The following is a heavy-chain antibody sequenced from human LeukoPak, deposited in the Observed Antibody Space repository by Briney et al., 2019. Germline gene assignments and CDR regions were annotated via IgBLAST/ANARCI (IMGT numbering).Heavy chain of an antibody. V-gene: IGHV1-8*02. CDR2: MNPNSGNT. J-gene: IGHJ5*02. Sequence: ASVKVSCKASGYTLIGYYMHWVRQAPEQGLEWMGWMNPNSGNTGYAQKFQGRVTMTRNTSISTAYMELSSLRSEDTAVYYCARVRLAAPAFDPWGQGTLVTVSS. D-gene: IGHD6-13*01. CDR1: GYTLIGYY. CDR3: ARVRLAAPAFDP.